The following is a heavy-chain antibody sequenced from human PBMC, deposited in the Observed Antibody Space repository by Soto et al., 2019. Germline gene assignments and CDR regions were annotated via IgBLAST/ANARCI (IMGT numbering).Heavy chain of an antibody. CDR2: INPSGGST. J-gene: IGHJ6*04. CDR1: GYTFTSYY. CDR3: ALRGERAAAGKDGMDG. Sequence: ASVKVSCKASGYTFTSYYMHWVRQAPGQGLEWMGIINPSGGSTSYAQKFQGRVTMTRDTSTSTVYMELSSLRSEDTAVYYCALRGERAAAGKDGMDGWGKGSKVTV. D-gene: IGHD6-13*01. V-gene: IGHV1-46*01.